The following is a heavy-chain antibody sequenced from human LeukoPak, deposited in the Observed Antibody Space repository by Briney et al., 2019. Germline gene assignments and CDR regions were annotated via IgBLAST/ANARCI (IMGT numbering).Heavy chain of an antibody. V-gene: IGHV4-38-2*01. CDR2: IYHSGST. D-gene: IGHD3-10*01. CDR1: GYSISSGYY. CDR3: ARGRPMYMVRGVTQIRHYFDY. J-gene: IGHJ4*02. Sequence: PSETLSLTCAVSGYSISSGYYWGWIRQPPGKGLEWIGSIYHSGSTYYNPSLKSRVTISVDTSENQFSLKLSSVTAADTAVYYCARGRPMYMVRGVTQIRHYFDYWGQGTLVTVSS.